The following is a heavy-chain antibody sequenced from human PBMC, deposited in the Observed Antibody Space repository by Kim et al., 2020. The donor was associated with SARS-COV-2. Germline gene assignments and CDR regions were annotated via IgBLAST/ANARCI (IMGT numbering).Heavy chain of an antibody. CDR3: ARQAGPYTSSDY. J-gene: IGHJ4*02. V-gene: IGHV5-51*01. D-gene: IGHD6-13*01. Sequence: RYNPSFRGQVTISADKSISTAYLQWSSLKASDTAIYYCARQAGPYTSSDYWGQGTLVTVSS.